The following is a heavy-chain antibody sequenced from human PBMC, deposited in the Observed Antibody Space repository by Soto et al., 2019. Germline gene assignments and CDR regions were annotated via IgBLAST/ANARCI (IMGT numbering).Heavy chain of an antibody. CDR3: ARGEGAGSGWSNYYFDY. Sequence: SETLSLTCTVSGGSISSYYWSWIRQPPGKGLEWIGYIYYSGGTNYNPSIKSRVTISVVTSKNQFSLKLSSVTAADTAVYYCARGEGAGSGWSNYYFDYWGQGTLVTVSS. CDR1: GGSISSYY. V-gene: IGHV4-59*01. CDR2: IYYSGGT. J-gene: IGHJ4*02. D-gene: IGHD6-19*01.